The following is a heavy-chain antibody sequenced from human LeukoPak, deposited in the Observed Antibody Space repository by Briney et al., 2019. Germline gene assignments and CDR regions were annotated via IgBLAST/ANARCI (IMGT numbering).Heavy chain of an antibody. CDR2: IYNTGNT. CDR1: GGSISSGDYF. Sequence: SQTLSLICTVCGGSISSGDYFWSWIRQHPERGLEWIGYIYNTGNTYCNPSLKSRVTLSVDTSKNQFSLKLTSVTAADTAVYYCAKRGGGRWFDPWGQGTLVTVSS. J-gene: IGHJ5*02. CDR3: AKRGGGRWFDP. D-gene: IGHD3-16*01. V-gene: IGHV4-31*03.